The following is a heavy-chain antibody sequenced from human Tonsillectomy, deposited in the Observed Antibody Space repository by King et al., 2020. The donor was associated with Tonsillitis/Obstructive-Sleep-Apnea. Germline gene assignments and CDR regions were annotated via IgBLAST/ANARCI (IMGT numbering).Heavy chain of an antibody. CDR3: ARAPYYDFWSGYSEGYYFDY. CDR1: GFTFSSYW. J-gene: IGHJ4*02. D-gene: IGHD3-3*01. V-gene: IGHV3-74*02. Sequence: VQLVESGGGLVQPGGSLRLSCAASGFTFSSYWMHWVRQAPGKGLVWVSRINSDGSSPSYADSVKGRFTISRDNAKNTLSLQMNSLRAEDTAVYYVARAPYYDFWSGYSEGYYFDYWGQGTLVTVSS. CDR2: INSDGSSP.